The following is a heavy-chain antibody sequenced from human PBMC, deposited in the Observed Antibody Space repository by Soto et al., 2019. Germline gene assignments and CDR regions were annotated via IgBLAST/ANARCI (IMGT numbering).Heavy chain of an antibody. CDR3: ARAGDFWSGYYTGSGMDV. CDR2: IYYSGST. D-gene: IGHD3-3*01. J-gene: IGHJ6*02. Sequence: QVQLQESGPGLVKPSETLSLTCTVSGGSVSSGSYYWSWIRQPPGKGLEWIGYIYYSGSTNYNPSLKSRGTISVDTSKNQFSLKLSSVTAADTAVYYCARAGDFWSGYYTGSGMDVWGQGTTVTVSS. V-gene: IGHV4-61*01. CDR1: GGSVSSGSYY.